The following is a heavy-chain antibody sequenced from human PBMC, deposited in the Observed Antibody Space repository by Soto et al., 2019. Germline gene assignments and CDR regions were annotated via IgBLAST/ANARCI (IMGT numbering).Heavy chain of an antibody. CDR3: ARAAYYGSRYYYYYYMDV. CDR1: GFTFSSYW. V-gene: IGHV3-7*01. CDR2: IKQDGSEK. D-gene: IGHD3-10*01. J-gene: IGHJ6*03. Sequence: GGSLRLSCAASGFTFSSYWMSWVRQAPGKGLEWVANIKQDGSEKYYVDSVKGRFTISRDNAKNSLYLQMNSLRAEDTAVYYCARAAYYGSRYYYYYYMDVWGKGTTVTVSS.